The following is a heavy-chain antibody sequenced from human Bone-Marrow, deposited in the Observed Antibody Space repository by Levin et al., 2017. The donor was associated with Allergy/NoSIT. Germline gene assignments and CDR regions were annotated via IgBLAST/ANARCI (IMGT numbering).Heavy chain of an antibody. Sequence: SGPTLVKPTQTLTLTCSFSGFSLNTVGVGVGWIRQPPGKALEWLAVIYWDDDKRYSPSLKSRLTITKDTSKNQVVLTMTNMDPVDAATYYCAHRLWDCSGGWCRLYAFDYWGQGLLVTVSS. CDR2: IYWDDDK. CDR3: AHRLWDCSGGWCRLYAFDY. J-gene: IGHJ4*02. CDR1: GFSLNTVGVG. V-gene: IGHV2-5*02. D-gene: IGHD2-15*01.